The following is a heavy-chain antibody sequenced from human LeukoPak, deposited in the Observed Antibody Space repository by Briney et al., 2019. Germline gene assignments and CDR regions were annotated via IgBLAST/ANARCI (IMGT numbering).Heavy chain of an antibody. Sequence: SVKDSCKASGGTLSSYAISWVRQAPGQGLEWMGRIIPIFGIANYAQKFQGRVTITADKSTSTAYMELSSLRSEDTAVYYCARQCSSTSCYFEFDPWGQGTLVTVSS. J-gene: IGHJ5*02. V-gene: IGHV1-69*04. CDR1: GGTLSSYA. CDR2: IIPIFGIA. CDR3: ARQCSSTSCYFEFDP. D-gene: IGHD2-2*01.